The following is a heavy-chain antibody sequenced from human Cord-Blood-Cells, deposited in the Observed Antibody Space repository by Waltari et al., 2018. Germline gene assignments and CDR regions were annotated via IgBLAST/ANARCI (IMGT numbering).Heavy chain of an antibody. CDR1: GYTFTSYS. Sequence: QVQLVQSGAEVKKPGASVKVSCKASGYTFTSYSMHWVRQAPGQGLEWMGIINPSGGSTSYAQKCQGRVTMTRYTSTSTVYMELSSLRSEDTAVYYCAGYCSSTSCYDAFDIWGQGTMVTVSS. V-gene: IGHV1-46*01. D-gene: IGHD2-2*01. CDR3: AGYCSSTSCYDAFDI. CDR2: INPSGGST. J-gene: IGHJ3*02.